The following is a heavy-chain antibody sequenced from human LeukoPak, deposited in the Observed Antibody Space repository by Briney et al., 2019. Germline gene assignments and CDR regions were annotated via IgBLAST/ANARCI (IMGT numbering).Heavy chain of an antibody. CDR1: GFTFSSYE. J-gene: IGHJ3*02. CDR2: ISSSGSTI. CDR3: ARLMVRGVRHHDAFDI. V-gene: IGHV3-48*03. Sequence: GGSLRLSCAASGFTFSSYEMNWVRQAPGKGLEWVSYISSSGSTIYYAGSVKGRFTISRDNAKNSLYLQMNSLRAEDTAVYYCARLMVRGVRHHDAFDIWGQGTMVTVSS. D-gene: IGHD3-10*01.